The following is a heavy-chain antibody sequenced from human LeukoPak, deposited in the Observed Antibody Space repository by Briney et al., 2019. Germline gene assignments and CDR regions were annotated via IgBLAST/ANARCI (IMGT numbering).Heavy chain of an antibody. CDR2: ISAYNGNT. J-gene: IGHJ4*02. V-gene: IGHV1-18*01. Sequence: ASVKVSCKASGYTFTSYGISWVRQAPGQGLEWMGWISAYNGNTNYAQKLQGRVTITTDESTSTAYMELSSLRSEDTAVYYCAVDYGYYWGQGTLVTVSS. D-gene: IGHD4-17*01. CDR3: AVDYGYY. CDR1: GYTFTSYG.